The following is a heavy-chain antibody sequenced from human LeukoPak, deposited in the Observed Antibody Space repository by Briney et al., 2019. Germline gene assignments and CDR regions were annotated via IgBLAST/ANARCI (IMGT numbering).Heavy chain of an antibody. CDR3: AKDWSTDWSNWFDS. J-gene: IGHJ5*01. CDR1: GFTFSSYG. CDR2: TRPDGSNK. V-gene: IGHV3-30*02. D-gene: IGHD3-3*01. Sequence: SGGSLRLSCAASGFTFSSYGMHWVRQAPGKGLEWVAFTRPDGSNKHYGVSVQGRFTISRDNSRNTLYLQMNSLRVEDTAMYYCAKDWSTDWSNWFDSWGPGSLVTVSS.